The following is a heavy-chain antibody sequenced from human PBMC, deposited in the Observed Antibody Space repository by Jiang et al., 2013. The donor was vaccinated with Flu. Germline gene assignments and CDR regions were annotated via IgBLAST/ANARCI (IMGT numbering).Heavy chain of an antibody. V-gene: IGHV3-7*03. J-gene: IGHJ4*02. CDR3: ARDRGGHGGSVAATPGDFDY. D-gene: IGHD2-15*01. Sequence: VDSVKGRFTISRDNAKNSLYLQMNSLRAEDTAVYYCARDRGGHGGSVAATPGDFDYWGQGTLVTVSS.